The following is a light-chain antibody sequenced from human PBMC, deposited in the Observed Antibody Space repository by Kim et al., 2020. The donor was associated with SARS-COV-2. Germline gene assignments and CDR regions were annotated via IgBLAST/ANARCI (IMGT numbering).Light chain of an antibody. J-gene: IGKJ2*01. Sequence: LSPGEGATLPCRASQSVRTNYLAWYQQKPGQPPSLLIYDASSRPTGIPDRFGGSGSGTDFTLTISRLEPEDFAVYYCQQYGSSPYTFGQGTKLEI. V-gene: IGKV3-20*01. CDR2: DAS. CDR1: QSVRTNY. CDR3: QQYGSSPYT.